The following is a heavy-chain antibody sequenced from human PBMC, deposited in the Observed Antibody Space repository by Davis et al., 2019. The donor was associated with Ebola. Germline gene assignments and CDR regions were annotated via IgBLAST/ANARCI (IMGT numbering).Heavy chain of an antibody. J-gene: IGHJ4*02. D-gene: IGHD5-12*01. V-gene: IGHV4-59*01. CDR1: GGSISSYY. Sequence: PGGSLRLSCTVSGGSISSYYWSWIRQPPGKGLEWIGYIYYSGSTNYNPSLKSRVTISVDTSKSQFSLKLSSVTAADTAVYYCARADIVAGAGGGIGYWGQGTLVTVSS. CDR3: ARADIVAGAGGGIGY. CDR2: IYYSGST.